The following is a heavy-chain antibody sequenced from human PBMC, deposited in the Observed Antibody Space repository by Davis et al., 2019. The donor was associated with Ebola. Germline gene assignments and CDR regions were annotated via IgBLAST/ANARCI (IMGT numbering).Heavy chain of an antibody. CDR3: ARDSTMVQGVRYYYYYYGMDV. CDR2: INPSGGST. CDR1: GYTFTSYY. D-gene: IGHD3-10*01. J-gene: IGHJ6*02. Sequence: ASVKVSCKASGYTFTSYYMHWVRHAPVQGLEWMGIINPSGGSTSYAQKFQGRVTMTRDTSTSTVYMELSSLRSEDTAVYYCARDSTMVQGVRYYYYYYGMDVWGQGTTVTVSS. V-gene: IGHV1-46*01.